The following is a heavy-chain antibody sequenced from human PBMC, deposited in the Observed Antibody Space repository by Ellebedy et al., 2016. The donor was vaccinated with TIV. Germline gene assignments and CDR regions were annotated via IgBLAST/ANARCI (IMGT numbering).Heavy chain of an antibody. CDR2: IKSKTDGGTT. CDR1: GFTFSNAW. V-gene: IGHV3-15*01. Sequence: GGSLRLSXAASGFTFSNAWMSWVRQAPGKGLEWVGRIKSKTDGGTTDYAAPVKGRFTISRDDSKNTLYLQMNSLKTEDTAVYYCAKVRKYCSSTSCPVYWGQGTLVTVSS. J-gene: IGHJ4*02. D-gene: IGHD2-2*01. CDR3: AKVRKYCSSTSCPVY.